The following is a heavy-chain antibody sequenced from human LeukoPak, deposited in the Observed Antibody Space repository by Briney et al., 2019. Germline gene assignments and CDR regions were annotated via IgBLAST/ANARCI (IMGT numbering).Heavy chain of an antibody. V-gene: IGHV1-8*01. CDR1: GYTFTNLD. D-gene: IGHD1-1*01. CDR3: ASNPPNTGDFYY. CDR2: MSPNSGDT. Sequence: ASVKVSCKTSGYTFTNLDINWLRQAPGQGLEWMGWMSPNSGDTGYAQKFQGRVSMTRDIFKSTAYVELSSLRSEDTAIYYCASNPPNTGDFYYWGLGTLVTVSS. J-gene: IGHJ4*02.